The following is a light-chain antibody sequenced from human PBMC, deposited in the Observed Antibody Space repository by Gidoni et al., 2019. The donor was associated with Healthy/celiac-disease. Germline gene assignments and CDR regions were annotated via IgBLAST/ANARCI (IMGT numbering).Light chain of an antibody. J-gene: IGKJ2*01. Sequence: DIQMTPSPSSLAAAVGDRVTITCRASQSISSYLNWYQQKPGKDPKLLIYAASSLQSGVPSRFSGSGSGTDFTLTISSLQPEDFATYYCQQSYSTPTFGQGTKLEIK. CDR1: QSISSY. CDR3: QQSYSTPT. V-gene: IGKV1-39*01. CDR2: AAS.